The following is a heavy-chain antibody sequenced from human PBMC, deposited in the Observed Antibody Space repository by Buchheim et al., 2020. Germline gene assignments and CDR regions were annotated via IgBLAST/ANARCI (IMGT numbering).Heavy chain of an antibody. D-gene: IGHD2-8*02. CDR3: ARRYCSGGICYFFDS. J-gene: IGHJ4*02. CDR2: IGCSGTNT. Sequence: EVQLLESGGGLVQPGGSLRLSCVASGFTFSSHIMNWVRQAPGKGLEWVSCIGCSGTNTYYADSVTVRFTISRANSKNTPYRQVNSVRADDTAVYYCARRYCSGGICYFFDSWGQGTL. V-gene: IGHV3-23*01. CDR1: GFTFSSHI.